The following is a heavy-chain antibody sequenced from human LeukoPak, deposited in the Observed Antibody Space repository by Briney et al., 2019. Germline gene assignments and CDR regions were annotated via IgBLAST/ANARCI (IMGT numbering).Heavy chain of an antibody. CDR1: GGSFSGYY. CDR3: ARGRGSYGN. V-gene: IGHV4-34*01. D-gene: IGHD1-26*01. Sequence: PSETLSLTCAVYGGSFSGYYWSWIRQPPGQGLEWIGEINHSGSTNYNPSLKSRVTISVDTSKNQFSLKLSSVTAADAAVYYCARGRGSYGNWGQGTLVTVSS. J-gene: IGHJ4*02. CDR2: INHSGST.